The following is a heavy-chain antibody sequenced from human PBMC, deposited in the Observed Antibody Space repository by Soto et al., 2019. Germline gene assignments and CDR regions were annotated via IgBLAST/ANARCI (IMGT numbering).Heavy chain of an antibody. J-gene: IGHJ5*02. CDR3: ARVPAASSWFDT. CDR1: SGSIFSSD. Sequence: PXESLSLTFTVSSGSIFSSDWTWIRQPPGKGLEWIGNVYYSGSTNYNPSLKSRITISVDTSKNQFSLNLSSVTAAGTAVYYCARVPAASSWFDTWAQGTLVTVSS. CDR2: VYYSGST. V-gene: IGHV4-59*01. D-gene: IGHD2-2*01.